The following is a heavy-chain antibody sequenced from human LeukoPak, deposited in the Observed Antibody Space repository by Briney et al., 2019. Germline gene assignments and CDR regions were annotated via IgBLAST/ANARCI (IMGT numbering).Heavy chain of an antibody. J-gene: IGHJ4*02. D-gene: IGHD3-16*01. Sequence: SETLSLTCTVPGGSFTTYYWSWIRQPPGKGLEWIGYIYYSGSTDYNPSLKSRVTMSLDTSKNQFSLNLSSVTAADTALYYCARAVITFGGAVAKGFDCWGQGTLVTVSS. CDR1: GGSFTTYY. V-gene: IGHV4-59*01. CDR3: ARAVITFGGAVAKGFDC. CDR2: IYYSGST.